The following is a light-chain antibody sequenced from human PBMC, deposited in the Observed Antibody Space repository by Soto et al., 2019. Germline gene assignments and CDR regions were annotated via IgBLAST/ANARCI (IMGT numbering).Light chain of an antibody. CDR2: DTS. CDR3: QQRSNWPIT. Sequence: IVLTQAPATLSSSPGERATLSFRASQTVSIKLAWYQHKPGQAPRLLIYDTSNRATGIPARFSGIGSGTDFTLTISSLEPEDFALYYCQQRSNWPITFGQGTRLEIK. J-gene: IGKJ5*01. CDR1: QTVSIK. V-gene: IGKV3-11*01.